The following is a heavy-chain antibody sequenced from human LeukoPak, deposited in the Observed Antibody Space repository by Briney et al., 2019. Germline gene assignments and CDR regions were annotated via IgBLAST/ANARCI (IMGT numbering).Heavy chain of an antibody. CDR3: ARGGATRAFDP. Sequence: SETLSLTCTVSGGSISSYYWSWIRQPPGKGLEWIGYIYYSGSTNYNPSLKSRVTISVDTSKNQFSLKLSSVTAADTAVYYCARGGATRAFDPWGQGTLVTVSS. CDR1: GGSISSYY. CDR2: IYYSGST. V-gene: IGHV4-59*01. D-gene: IGHD1-26*01. J-gene: IGHJ5*02.